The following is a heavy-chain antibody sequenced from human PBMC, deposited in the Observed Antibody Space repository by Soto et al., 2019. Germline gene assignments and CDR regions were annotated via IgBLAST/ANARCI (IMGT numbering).Heavy chain of an antibody. Sequence: SETLSLTCAVYGGSFSCYCWSWIRQPPGKGLEWIGEINHSGSTNYNPSLKSRVTISVDTSKNQFSLKLSSVTAADTAVYYCARLDIGPYYYGMDVWGQGTTVTVSS. J-gene: IGHJ6*02. D-gene: IGHD1-1*01. CDR3: ARLDIGPYYYGMDV. CDR2: INHSGST. CDR1: GGSFSCYC. V-gene: IGHV4-34*01.